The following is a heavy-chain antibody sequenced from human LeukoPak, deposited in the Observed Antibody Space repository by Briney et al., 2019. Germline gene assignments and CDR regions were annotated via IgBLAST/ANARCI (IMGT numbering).Heavy chain of an antibody. CDR2: IRYDGNTK. CDR3: AKPTSLKDANYGLTGTNY. Sequence: GSLRLSCAASGFTFSSHNMNWVRQAPGKGLEWVAFIRYDGNTKYYADSVKGRFTISRDNSKNTLDLQMISLRVEDTAVYYCAKPTSLKDANYGLTGTNYWGQGILVTVSS. CDR1: GFTFSSHN. V-gene: IGHV3-30*02. J-gene: IGHJ4*02. D-gene: IGHD1-14*01.